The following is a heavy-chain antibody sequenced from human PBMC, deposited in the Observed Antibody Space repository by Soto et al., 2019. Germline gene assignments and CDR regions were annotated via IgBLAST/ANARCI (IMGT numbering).Heavy chain of an antibody. CDR1: GYSFTKYG. CDR3: ARTDCSSTSCYNYYYYGMDV. V-gene: IGHV1-3*01. CDR2: INPGNGHT. D-gene: IGHD2-2*01. Sequence: ASVKVSCKTSGYSFTKYGLHLVRQAPEQRLEWMGWINPGNGHTKYSQKFQGRVTITRDTSATTAYMELRSLRSEDSAVFYCARTDCSSTSCYNYYYYGMDVWGQGTTVTVSS. J-gene: IGHJ6*02.